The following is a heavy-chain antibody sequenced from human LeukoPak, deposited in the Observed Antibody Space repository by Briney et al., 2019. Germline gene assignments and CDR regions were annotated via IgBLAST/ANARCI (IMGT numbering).Heavy chain of an antibody. CDR1: GYTFTNHA. Sequence: ASVKVSCKASGYTFTNHAINWVRQVPGQGLEWMGWISGYNGNTNYAQKLQGRVTMTTDTSTSTGYMELRSLRSDDTAVYYCVRDRFDYWGQGTLVTVSS. CDR2: ISGYNGNT. V-gene: IGHV1-18*04. J-gene: IGHJ4*02. CDR3: VRDRFDY.